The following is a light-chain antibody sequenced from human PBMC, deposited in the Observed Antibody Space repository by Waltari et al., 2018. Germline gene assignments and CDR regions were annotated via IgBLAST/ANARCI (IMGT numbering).Light chain of an antibody. J-gene: IGKJ2*01. CDR3: QQCYTFPYT. Sequence: DIVLTQSPDSLAVSLGERASLHCKSSPIVVFSANNKNYLAWYQQKPGQPPKLLITWASTRESGVPDRFSGSGSETDFTLTISSLQAEDVAVYYCQQCYTFPYTFGQGTKLEIK. CDR1: PIVVFSANNKNY. V-gene: IGKV4-1*01. CDR2: WAS.